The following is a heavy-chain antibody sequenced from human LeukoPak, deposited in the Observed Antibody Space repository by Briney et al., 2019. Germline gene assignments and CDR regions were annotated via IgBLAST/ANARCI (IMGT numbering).Heavy chain of an antibody. D-gene: IGHD2-21*01. CDR2: IKQDGSEK. CDR3: MKLPTMIIVIDTDFEY. Sequence: GGSLRLSCAASGFTLSTYWMSWVRQAPGKGLERVANIKQDGSEKYYVDSVKGRFTISRDNAKNSLYLQMSSLRAEDTALYYCMKLPTMIIVIDTDFEYWGQGAQVTVSS. J-gene: IGHJ4*02. CDR1: GFTLSTYW. V-gene: IGHV3-7*03.